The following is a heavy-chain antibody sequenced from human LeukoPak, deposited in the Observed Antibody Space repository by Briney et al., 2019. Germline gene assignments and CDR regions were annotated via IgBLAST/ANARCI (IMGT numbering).Heavy chain of an antibody. CDR3: ARGPDAGYGDYLSHYYYYYYMDV. CDR2: INPSGGST. D-gene: IGHD4-17*01. Sequence: APVKVSCKASGYTFTSYYMHWVRQAPGQGLEWMGIINPSGGSTSYAQKFQGRVTMTRDTSTSTVYMELSSLRSEDTAVYYCARGPDAGYGDYLSHYYYYYYMDVWGKGTTVTVSS. J-gene: IGHJ6*03. CDR1: GYTFTSYY. V-gene: IGHV1-46*01.